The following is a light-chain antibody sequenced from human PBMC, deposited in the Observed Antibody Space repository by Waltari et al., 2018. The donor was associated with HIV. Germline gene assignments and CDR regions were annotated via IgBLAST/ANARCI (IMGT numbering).Light chain of an antibody. Sequence: DIQMTQSPSTLSASVGDRVTITCRANQSFTYWLAWYQQKPGQAPRLLIHRASSLQTGVASRFNGSGSGTDYTLTISSLQPEDLATYYCLQDYKYPRTFGQGTKVEIK. V-gene: IGKV1-5*03. J-gene: IGKJ1*01. CDR2: RAS. CDR1: QSFTYW. CDR3: LQDYKYPRT.